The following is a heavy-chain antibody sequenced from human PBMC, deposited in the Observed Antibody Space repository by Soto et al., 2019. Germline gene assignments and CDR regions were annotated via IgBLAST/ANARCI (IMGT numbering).Heavy chain of an antibody. D-gene: IGHD6-19*01. Sequence: QVQLQESGPGLVKPSQTLSLTCAVSGGSIRSGGYFWSWIRQHPGKGLEWIGYIHDSGSTYYNPSFXXRXTISVDTSKNQFSLKLSSVTAADTAVYYCAREVFTSGWTFDPWGQGTLVTVSS. CDR3: AREVFTSGWTFDP. CDR2: IHDSGST. CDR1: GGSIRSGGYF. V-gene: IGHV4-31*11. J-gene: IGHJ5*02.